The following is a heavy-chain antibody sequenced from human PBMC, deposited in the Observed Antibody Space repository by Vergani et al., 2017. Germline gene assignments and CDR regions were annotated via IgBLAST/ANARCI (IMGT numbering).Heavy chain of an antibody. Sequence: LVESGGGLVQPGGSLRLSCAASSFSVSSHYMTWVRQAPGKGLEWVSTINIGGRTSYADSVKGRLTLTRDDSKNTLHLQMNSLRPEDTAVYYCAKDSVYYYENYYYYYMDVWGKGTTVTVSS. CDR3: AKDSVYYYENYYYYYMDV. CDR2: INIGGRT. D-gene: IGHD3-22*01. J-gene: IGHJ6*03. CDR1: SFSVSSHY. V-gene: IGHV3-66*02.